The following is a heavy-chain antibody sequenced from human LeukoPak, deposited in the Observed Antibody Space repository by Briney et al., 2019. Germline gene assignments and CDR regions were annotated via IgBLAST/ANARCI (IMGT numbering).Heavy chain of an antibody. D-gene: IGHD2-15*01. CDR3: ARELYCSGGRCYSDNWFDP. Sequence: ASVKVSCKASGYTFTCYYMHWVRQAPGQGLEWMGWINPNSGGTNYAQKFQGRVTMTRDTSISTAYMELSRLRSDDTAVYYCARELYCSGGRCYSDNWFDPWGQGTLVTVSS. V-gene: IGHV1-2*02. CDR1: GYTFTCYY. J-gene: IGHJ5*02. CDR2: INPNSGGT.